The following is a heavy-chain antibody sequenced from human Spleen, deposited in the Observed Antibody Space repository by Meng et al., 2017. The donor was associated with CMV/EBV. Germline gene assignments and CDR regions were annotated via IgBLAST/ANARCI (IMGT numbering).Heavy chain of an antibody. Sequence: SETLSLTCTVSGGSISSSSYYWGWIRQPPGKGLEWIGSIYYSGSTYYSPSLRSRVIMSLDASKNQFSLNLRSVTAGDTALYYCVRGKGGSPRWGLRFDPWGQGTRVTVSS. V-gene: IGHV4-39*07. D-gene: IGHD3-16*02. J-gene: IGHJ5*02. CDR1: GGSISSSSYY. CDR2: IYYSGST. CDR3: VRGKGGSPRWGLRFDP.